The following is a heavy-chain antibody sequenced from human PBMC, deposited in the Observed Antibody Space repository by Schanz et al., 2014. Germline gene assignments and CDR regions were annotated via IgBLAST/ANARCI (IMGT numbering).Heavy chain of an antibody. Sequence: QVQLVQSGAEVKKPGASVKASCKASGYTFISYFIHWVRQAPGQGLEWMGIINPTGGSTSYAQRFQGRITVTTDTSTSTVYLELSSLRSDDTAVYYCGRGFSRSYIDFWGQGTLITVSS. CDR2: INPTGGST. D-gene: IGHD6-6*01. J-gene: IGHJ4*02. V-gene: IGHV1-46*03. CDR3: GRGFSRSYIDF. CDR1: GYTFISYF.